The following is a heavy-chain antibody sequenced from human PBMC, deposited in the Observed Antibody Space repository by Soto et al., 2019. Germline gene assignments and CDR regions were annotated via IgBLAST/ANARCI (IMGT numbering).Heavy chain of an antibody. Sequence: NPSETLSLTCTVSGGSISSGDYYWSWIRQPPGKGLEWIGYIYYSGSTYYNPSLKSRVTISVDTSKNQFSLKLSSVTAADTAVYFCASSRRLHPGYYYYGLDVWGQGTTVTVSS. J-gene: IGHJ6*02. CDR1: GGSISSGDYY. CDR3: ASSRRLHPGYYYYGLDV. V-gene: IGHV4-30-4*01. CDR2: IYYSGST. D-gene: IGHD4-4*01.